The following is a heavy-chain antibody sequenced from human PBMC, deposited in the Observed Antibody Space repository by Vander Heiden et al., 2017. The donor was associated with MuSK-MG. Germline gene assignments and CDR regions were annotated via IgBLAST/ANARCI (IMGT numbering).Heavy chain of an antibody. CDR2: IRSKAYGGTT. D-gene: IGHD1-7*01. V-gene: IGHV3-49*04. CDR1: GFTFGDYA. Sequence: EVQLVESGGGLVQPGRSLRLSCTASGFTFGDYAMSWVRQAPGKGLEWVGFIRSKAYGGTTEYAASVKGRFTISRDDSKSIAYLQMNSLKTEDTAVYDGTRAPLGLELPPSDDWGQGTRGTVAS. CDR3: TRAPLGLELPPSDD. J-gene: IGHJ4*02.